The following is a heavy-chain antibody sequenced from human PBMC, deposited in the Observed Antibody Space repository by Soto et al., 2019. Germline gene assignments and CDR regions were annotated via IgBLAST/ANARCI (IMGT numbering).Heavy chain of an antibody. Sequence: QVQLVQSGAEVKKPGSSVKVSCKASGGTFSSYAISWVRQAPGQGLEWMGGIIPIFGTANYAQKFQGRVTITADESTSTAYMELSSLRSEDTAVYYCARVQGGARGYYYYGMDVRGQGTTVTVSS. J-gene: IGHJ6*02. CDR2: IIPIFGTA. D-gene: IGHD1-26*01. CDR3: ARVQGGARGYYYYGMDV. CDR1: GGTFSSYA. V-gene: IGHV1-69*01.